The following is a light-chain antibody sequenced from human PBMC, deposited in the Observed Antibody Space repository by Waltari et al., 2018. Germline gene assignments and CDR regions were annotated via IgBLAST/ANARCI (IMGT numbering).Light chain of an antibody. CDR1: QSLSSSY. J-gene: IGKJ2*01. V-gene: IGKV3-20*01. CDR3: QQYNNWPLYT. Sequence: EIVLTQSPDTLSLSPGDRAALSCRASQSLSSSYLAWYQQKPGQAPRLLIYGASSRATGIPDRFSGSGSETDFTLTISRLEPEDFAVYYCQQYNNWPLYTFGQGTKLEIK. CDR2: GAS.